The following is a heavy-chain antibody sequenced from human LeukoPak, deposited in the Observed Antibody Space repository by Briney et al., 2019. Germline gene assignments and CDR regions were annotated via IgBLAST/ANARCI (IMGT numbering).Heavy chain of an antibody. CDR2: ISYDGSNK. CDR3: AKGRDDSSGYFDY. V-gene: IGHV3-30*04. Sequence: GGSLRLSCAASGFTFSSYAIHWVRQAPGKGLEWVAVISYDGSNKNSADSVKGRFTISRDNAKNSLYLQMNSLRAEDTALYYCAKGRDDSSGYFDYWGQGTLVTVSS. J-gene: IGHJ4*02. D-gene: IGHD3-22*01. CDR1: GFTFSSYA.